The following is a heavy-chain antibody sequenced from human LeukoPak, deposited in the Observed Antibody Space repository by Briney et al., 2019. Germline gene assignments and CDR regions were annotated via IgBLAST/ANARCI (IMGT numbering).Heavy chain of an antibody. Sequence: ASVKVSCKASGYTFTGYYMHWVRQAPGQGLEWMGWINPNSGGTNYAQKFQGRVTMTRDTSISTAYMELSRLRSDDTAVYYCARGSGELRYFDWLSSIDYWGQGTLVTVSS. CDR1: GYTFTGYY. CDR3: ARGSGELRYFDWLSSIDY. J-gene: IGHJ4*02. D-gene: IGHD3-9*01. CDR2: INPNSGGT. V-gene: IGHV1-2*02.